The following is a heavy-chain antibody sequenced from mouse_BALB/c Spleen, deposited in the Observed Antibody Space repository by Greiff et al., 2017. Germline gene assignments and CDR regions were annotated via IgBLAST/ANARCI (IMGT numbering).Heavy chain of an antibody. V-gene: IGHV14-3*02. D-gene: IGHD2-3*01. Sequence: VQLKESGAELVKPGASVKLSCTASGFNIKDTYMPWVKQRPEQGLEWIGRIDPANGNTKYDPKFQGKATITADTSSNTAYLQLSSLTSEDTAVYYCARRWLGAMDYWGQGTSVTVSS. CDR1: GFNIKDTY. J-gene: IGHJ4*01. CDR3: ARRWLGAMDY. CDR2: IDPANGNT.